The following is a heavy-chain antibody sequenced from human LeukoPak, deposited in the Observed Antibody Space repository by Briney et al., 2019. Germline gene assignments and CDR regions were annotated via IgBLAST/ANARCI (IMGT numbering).Heavy chain of an antibody. CDR3: ARERDEGFDY. Sequence: SETLSLTCTVSGGSISSGGYAWSWIRQHPGKGLEWIGYIYYSGSTYYNPSLKSRVTISVDTSKNQFSLKLSSVTAADTAVYYCARERDEGFDYWGQGTLITVSS. CDR2: IYYSGST. V-gene: IGHV4-31*03. J-gene: IGHJ4*02. CDR1: GGSISSGGYA.